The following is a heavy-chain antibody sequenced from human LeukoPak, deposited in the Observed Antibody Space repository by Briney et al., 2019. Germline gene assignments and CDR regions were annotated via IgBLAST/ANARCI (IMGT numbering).Heavy chain of an antibody. J-gene: IGHJ4*02. Sequence: GGSLRLSCAASGFTVSSNYVSWVRQAPGKGLEWVSLIYGGGSTYYADSVKGRFSISRDNSKNALYLQMSSLRVEDTAVYYCAKDGSLWFGELLGGGFDYWGQGTLVTVSS. CDR2: IYGGGST. D-gene: IGHD3-10*01. CDR3: AKDGSLWFGELLGGGFDY. CDR1: GFTVSSNY. V-gene: IGHV3-53*01.